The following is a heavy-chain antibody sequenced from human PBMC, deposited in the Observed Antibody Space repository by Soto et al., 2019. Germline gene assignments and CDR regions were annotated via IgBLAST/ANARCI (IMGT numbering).Heavy chain of an antibody. CDR3: AKSWNLDFSATWYAPDY. CDR2: VPSDGSRK. CDR1: GFIFPNFG. Sequence: QVRLVESGGGVVQPGRSLRLSCEASGFIFPNFGLHWVRQAPGKGLQWLGVVPSDGSRKYYADSVRGRLNISRDNPKNTLYLQLDRLSADDTAVYYCAKSWNLDFSATWYAPDYWGQGTLVTVSS. J-gene: IGHJ4*02. D-gene: IGHD6-13*01. V-gene: IGHV3-30*18.